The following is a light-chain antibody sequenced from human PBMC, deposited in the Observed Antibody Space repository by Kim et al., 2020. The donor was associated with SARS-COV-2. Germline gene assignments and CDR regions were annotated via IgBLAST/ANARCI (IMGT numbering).Light chain of an antibody. Sequence: DIQMTQSPSSLSASVGDRVTITCRATQSISNYLNWYQQKQGKAPSLLIDAASNLQRGVPSRFSGSGSGTEFTLTISNLQPEDFASYFCQQSDTSPFTFGQGTKLEIK. CDR1: QSISNY. CDR2: AAS. CDR3: QQSDTSPFT. J-gene: IGKJ2*01. V-gene: IGKV1-39*01.